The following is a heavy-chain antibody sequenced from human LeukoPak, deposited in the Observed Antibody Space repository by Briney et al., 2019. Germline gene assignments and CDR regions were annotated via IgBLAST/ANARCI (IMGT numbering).Heavy chain of an antibody. V-gene: IGHV3-20*04. Sequence: GSLRLSCAASGFTFDDYGMSWVRQAPGKGLEWVSGINWNGGSTGYADSVKGRFTISRDNAKNSLYLQMNSLRAEDTALSYCARDGPPPSYCSSTSCYFDYWGQGTLVTVSS. CDR3: ARDGPPPSYCSSTSCYFDY. CDR1: GFTFDDYG. D-gene: IGHD2-2*01. CDR2: INWNGGST. J-gene: IGHJ4*02.